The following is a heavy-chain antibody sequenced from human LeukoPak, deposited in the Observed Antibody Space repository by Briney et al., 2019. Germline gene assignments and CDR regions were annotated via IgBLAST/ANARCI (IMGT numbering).Heavy chain of an antibody. J-gene: IGHJ4*02. CDR1: GFTVSSNY. CDR2: IYSGGST. V-gene: IGHV3-53*01. CDR3: AGGGSLTPLDY. Sequence: GESLRLSCAASGFTVSSNYMSWVRQAPGKGLEWVAVIYSGGSTYYADSVKGRFTISRDNSRNTLYLQMNSRRAEDTAVYYCAGGGSLTPLDYWGQGTLVSVFS. D-gene: IGHD3-16*01.